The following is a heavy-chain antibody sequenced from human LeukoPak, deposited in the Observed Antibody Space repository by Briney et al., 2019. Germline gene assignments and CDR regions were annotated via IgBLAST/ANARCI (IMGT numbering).Heavy chain of an antibody. D-gene: IGHD2-2*01. CDR2: IWYDGSNK. CDR1: GFTFSSYG. V-gene: IGHV3-33*01. J-gene: IGHJ4*02. Sequence: GGSLRLSCAASGFTFSSYGMYWVRQAPGKGLEWVAVIWYDGSNKYYAASVKGRFTISRDNSKNTLYLKMNSLRAEDTAVYYCARDRLLVVVPEAIGYWGQGTLVTVSS. CDR3: ARDRLLVVVPEAIGY.